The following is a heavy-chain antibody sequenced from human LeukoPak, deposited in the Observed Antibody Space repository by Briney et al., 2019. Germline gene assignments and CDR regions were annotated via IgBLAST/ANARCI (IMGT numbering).Heavy chain of an antibody. Sequence: SETLSLTCTVSGGSISSYYWSWIRQPAGKGLEWIGRIYTGGSTNYNPSLKSRVTMSVDTSKNQFSLKLRSVTAADTAVYYCAGHVCSGGSCYSNYYYYYYMDVWGKGTTVTISS. V-gene: IGHV4-4*07. CDR3: AGHVCSGGSCYSNYYYYYYMDV. CDR2: IYTGGST. CDR1: GGSISSYY. D-gene: IGHD2-15*01. J-gene: IGHJ6*03.